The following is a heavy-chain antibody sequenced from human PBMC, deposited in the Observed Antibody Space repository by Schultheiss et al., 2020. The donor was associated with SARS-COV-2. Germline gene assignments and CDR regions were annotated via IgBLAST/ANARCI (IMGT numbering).Heavy chain of an antibody. J-gene: IGHJ5*02. D-gene: IGHD4-17*01. CDR1: GFTFSSYG. Sequence: GGSLRLSCAASGFTFSSYGMHWVRQAPGKGLEWVAVIWSDENNKFYADSVKGRFTISRDTSKNTLCLQMTSLTAQDTAMYYCARENYGDESNWFDPWGQGTLVTVSS. CDR3: ARENYGDESNWFDP. V-gene: IGHV3-33*01. CDR2: IWSDENNK.